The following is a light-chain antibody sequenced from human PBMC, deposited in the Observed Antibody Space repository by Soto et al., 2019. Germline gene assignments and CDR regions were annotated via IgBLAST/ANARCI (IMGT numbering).Light chain of an antibody. J-gene: IGKJ5*01. Sequence: DIQMTQSPSSLSASVGDRVTITCQASQNINNYLNWYQQKPGRAPKLLIYDASNLEAGVPSRFSGSGSGTDFTLTISSLQPEDFATYYCQQSYSTPVITFGQGTRLEIK. V-gene: IGKV1-39*01. CDR1: QNINNY. CDR3: QQSYSTPVIT. CDR2: DAS.